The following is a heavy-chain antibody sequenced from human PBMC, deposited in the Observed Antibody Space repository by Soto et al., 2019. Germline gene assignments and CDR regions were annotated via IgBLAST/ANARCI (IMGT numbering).Heavy chain of an antibody. CDR3: AIQENVIMIFGVVISPGGYYFDY. D-gene: IGHD3-3*01. V-gene: IGHV4-39*01. J-gene: IGHJ4*02. CDR2: IYYSGST. CDR1: GGSISSSSYY. Sequence: SETLSLTCTVSGGSISSSSYYWGWIRQPPGKGLEWIGSIYYSGSTYYNPSLKSRVTISVDTSKNQFSLKLSSVTAADTAVYYCAIQENVIMIFGVVISPGGYYFDYWGQGTLVTVSS.